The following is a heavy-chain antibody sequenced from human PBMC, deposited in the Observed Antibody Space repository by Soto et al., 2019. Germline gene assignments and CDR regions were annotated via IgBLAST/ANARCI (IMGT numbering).Heavy chain of an antibody. CDR3: AIYPTAFYDSSGQPSFDY. Sequence: ASVKVSCKASGYTFTSYYMHWVRQAPGQGLEWMGIINPSGGSTSYAQKFQGRVTMTRDTSTSTVYMELSSLRSEDTAVYYCAIYPTAFYDSSGQPSFDYWGQGTLVTVSS. CDR1: GYTFTSYY. J-gene: IGHJ4*02. D-gene: IGHD3-22*01. CDR2: INPSGGST. V-gene: IGHV1-46*01.